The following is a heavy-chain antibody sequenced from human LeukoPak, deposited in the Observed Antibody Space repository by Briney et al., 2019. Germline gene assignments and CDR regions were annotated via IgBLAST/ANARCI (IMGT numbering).Heavy chain of an antibody. Sequence: ETLSLTCTVSGGSISNYYWSWVRQAPGKGLEWVSVIYSDGSTYYADSVKGRFTISRDNSKNTLDLQMTGLRAEDTAVYYCARERGRGRDSPWFDYWGQGTLVTVSS. V-gene: IGHV3-53*01. CDR3: ARERGRGRDSPWFDY. J-gene: IGHJ4*02. CDR2: IYSDGST. CDR1: GGSISNYY. D-gene: IGHD1-26*01.